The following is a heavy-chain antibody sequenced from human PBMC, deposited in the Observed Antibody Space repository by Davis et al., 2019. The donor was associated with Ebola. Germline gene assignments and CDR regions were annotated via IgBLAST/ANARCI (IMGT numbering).Heavy chain of an antibody. Sequence: GESLKISCAASGFTFSSYSMNWVRQAPGKGLEGVSPISRSSSYIYYADAVKGRFTISRDNAKNSLYLQMNSLRAEDTAVYYCASQRGGYVGYWGQGTLVTVSS. CDR2: ISRSSSYI. D-gene: IGHD2-15*01. CDR3: ASQRGGYVGY. CDR1: GFTFSSYS. J-gene: IGHJ4*02. V-gene: IGHV3-21*01.